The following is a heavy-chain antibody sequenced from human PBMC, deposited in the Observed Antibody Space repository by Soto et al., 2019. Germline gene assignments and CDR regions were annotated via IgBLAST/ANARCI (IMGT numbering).Heavy chain of an antibody. V-gene: IGHV4-34*01. Sequence: LETLSLTCAVYGGSFSGYYWSWIRQPPGKGLEWIGEINHSGSTNYNPSLKSRVTISVDTSKNQFSLKLSSVTAADTAVYYCARGTIFGVVIRLMTFDYWGQGTLVTVSS. CDR3: ARGTIFGVVIRLMTFDY. CDR2: INHSGST. J-gene: IGHJ4*02. CDR1: GGSFSGYY. D-gene: IGHD3-3*01.